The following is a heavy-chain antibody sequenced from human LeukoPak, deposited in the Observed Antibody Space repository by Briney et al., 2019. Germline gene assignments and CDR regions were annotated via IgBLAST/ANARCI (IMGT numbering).Heavy chain of an antibody. CDR3: ARDGQDDLGNWFDP. Sequence: GASVKVSCKASGYTFTGYYMHWVRQAPGQGLEWMGWISAYNGNTNYAQKLQGRVTMTTDTSTSTAYMELRSLRSDDTAVYYCARDGQDDLGNWFDPWGQGTLVTVSS. CDR2: ISAYNGNT. CDR1: GYTFTGYY. D-gene: IGHD3-16*01. J-gene: IGHJ5*02. V-gene: IGHV1-18*04.